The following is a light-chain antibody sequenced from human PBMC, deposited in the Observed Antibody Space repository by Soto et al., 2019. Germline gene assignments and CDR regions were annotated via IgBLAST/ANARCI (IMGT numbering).Light chain of an antibody. Sequence: QSALTQPPSASGSPGQSVTISCSGTSNDIGGFKYVSWYQQHPGKAPKLMIYGVTERPSGVPDRFSGSKSGNTASLTVSGLQAEDEADYYCSSYAGNNISLVFGTGTKLTVL. V-gene: IGLV2-8*01. CDR2: GVT. J-gene: IGLJ1*01. CDR1: SNDIGGFKY. CDR3: SSYAGNNISLV.